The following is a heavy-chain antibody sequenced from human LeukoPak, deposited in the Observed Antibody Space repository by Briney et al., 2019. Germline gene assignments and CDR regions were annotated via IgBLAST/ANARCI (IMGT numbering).Heavy chain of an antibody. Sequence: SETLSLTCTVSGASISSFYWSWIRQPPGKGLEWIGYVYTSGSSNYSPSLLSRVTISVDTSKNQFSLKLSSVTAADTAVYYCARHHTDGAFDIWGQGTMVTVSS. V-gene: IGHV4-4*09. D-gene: IGHD1-14*01. CDR3: ARHHTDGAFDI. CDR2: VYTSGSS. CDR1: GASISSFY. J-gene: IGHJ3*02.